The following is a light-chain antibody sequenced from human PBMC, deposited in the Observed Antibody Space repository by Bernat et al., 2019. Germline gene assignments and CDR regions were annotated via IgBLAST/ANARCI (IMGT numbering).Light chain of an antibody. V-gene: IGKV1-17*01. CDR3: LQHYDFPWT. Sequence: DIQMTQSPSSLSASVGDRVTITCRASQGIRNQLGWYQQKPGKAPKRLIYTAYNVQSGVPSRFSVTGYGTEFTLTISSLQPEDFATYYCLQHYDFPWTFGQGTKVDIK. CDR1: QGIRNQ. CDR2: TAY. J-gene: IGKJ1*01.